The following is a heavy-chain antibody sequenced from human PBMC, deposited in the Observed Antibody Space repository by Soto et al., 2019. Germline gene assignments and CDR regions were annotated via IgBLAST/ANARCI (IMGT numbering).Heavy chain of an antibody. CDR2: IYYSGST. J-gene: IGHJ3*02. Sequence: PSETLSLTCTVSGGSISSYYWSWIRQPPGKGLEWIGYIYYSGSTNYNPSLKSRVTISVDTSKYQFSLKLSSVTAADTAVYYCARDSGDYGSRGAFDIWGQGTMVTVS. CDR3: ARDSGDYGSRGAFDI. V-gene: IGHV4-59*01. D-gene: IGHD4-17*01. CDR1: GGSISSYY.